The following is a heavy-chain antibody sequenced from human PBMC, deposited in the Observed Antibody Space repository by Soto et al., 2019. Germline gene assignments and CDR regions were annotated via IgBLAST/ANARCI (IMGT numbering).Heavy chain of an antibody. V-gene: IGHV4-30-4*01. D-gene: IGHD6-13*01. CDR1: GGSISSGDYY. J-gene: IGHJ6*02. Sequence: SETLSLTCTVSGGSISSGDYYWSWIRQPPGKGLEWIGYIYYSGSTYYNPSLKSRVTISVDTSKNQFSLKPSSVTAADTAVYYCARVLAVDRGSSWYYYYYGMDVWGQGTTVTVSS. CDR2: IYYSGST. CDR3: ARVLAVDRGSSWYYYYYGMDV.